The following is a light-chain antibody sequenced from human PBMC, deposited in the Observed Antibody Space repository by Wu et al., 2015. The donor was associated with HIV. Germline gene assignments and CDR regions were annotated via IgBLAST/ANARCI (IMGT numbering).Light chain of an antibody. CDR3: QQSYSTELT. CDR2: CI. CDR1: QSISSY. Sequence: DIQMTQSPSSLSASVGDRVTITCRASQSISSYLNWYQQKPGKAPKLPDLCCIQFVKVGSRSRFSGSGSGTDFTLTISSLQPEDFAAYCCQQSYSTELTFGGGTKVEIK. J-gene: IGKJ4*01. V-gene: IGKV1-39*01.